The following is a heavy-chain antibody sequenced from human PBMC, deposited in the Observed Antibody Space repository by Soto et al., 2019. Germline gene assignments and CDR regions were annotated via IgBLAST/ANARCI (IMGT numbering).Heavy chain of an antibody. CDR2: IYYTGSTS. J-gene: IGHJ6*03. Sequence: QVQLQESGPGLVRPSETLSLTCTVSGGSISTRNYYWGWIRQPPGKGLEWIGSIYYTGSTSYYNPSLKSRVTISVDTSTNQFSLKLSSVTVADTAVYYCARIVRGFVIAYDYMDVWGNGTTVTVSS. CDR1: GGSISTRNYY. CDR3: ARIVRGFVIAYDYMDV. D-gene: IGHD2-21*01. V-gene: IGHV4-39*01.